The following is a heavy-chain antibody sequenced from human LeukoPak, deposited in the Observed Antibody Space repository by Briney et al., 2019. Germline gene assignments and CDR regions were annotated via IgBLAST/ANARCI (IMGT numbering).Heavy chain of an antibody. CDR2: INHSAST. Sequence: SETLSLTCAAYGGSFSGYYWSWIRQPPGKGLEWIGEINHSASTNYNPSLKSRVTISVDTSKNQFSLKLSSVTAADTAVYYCARLRCSSTSCYGDYYYYYMDVWGKGTTVTISS. V-gene: IGHV4-34*01. CDR1: GGSFSGYY. D-gene: IGHD2-2*01. J-gene: IGHJ6*03. CDR3: ARLRCSSTSCYGDYYYYYMDV.